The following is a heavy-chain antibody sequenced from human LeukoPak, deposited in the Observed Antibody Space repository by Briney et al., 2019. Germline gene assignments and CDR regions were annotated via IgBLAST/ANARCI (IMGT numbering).Heavy chain of an antibody. J-gene: IGHJ6*02. CDR3: AREKIEMATIVYYYYYYGMDV. D-gene: IGHD5-24*01. Sequence: PGGSLRLSCAASGFTFSSYAMSWVRQAPGKGLERVSTISGSGGSTYYADSVKGRFTISRDNSKNTLYLQMNSLRAEDMAVYYCAREKIEMATIVYYYYYYGMDVWGQGTTVTVSS. V-gene: IGHV3-23*01. CDR1: GFTFSSYA. CDR2: ISGSGGST.